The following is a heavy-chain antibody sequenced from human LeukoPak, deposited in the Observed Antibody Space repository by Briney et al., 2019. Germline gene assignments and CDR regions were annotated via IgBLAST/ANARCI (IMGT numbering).Heavy chain of an antibody. D-gene: IGHD5-24*01. Sequence: ASVKVSCKASGYTFTGYYIHWVRQAPGQGLEWMGWINPKSGGTKYAQKFQGRVTMTRDTSISTVYMELSRLRSDDTAVYYCARDRMATTSWGQGTLVTVSS. J-gene: IGHJ4*02. CDR3: ARDRMATTS. CDR1: GYTFTGYY. CDR2: INPKSGGT. V-gene: IGHV1-2*02.